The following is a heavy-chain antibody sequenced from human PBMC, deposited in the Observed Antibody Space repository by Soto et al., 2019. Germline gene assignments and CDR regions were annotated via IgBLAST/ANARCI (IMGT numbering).Heavy chain of an antibody. CDR3: ARAPAAAGWFDP. J-gene: IGHJ5*02. Sequence: PSETLSLTCTASGGSIISYYWSWSRQPPGKGLEWIGYIYYSGSTNYNPSLKSRVTISVDTSKTQFSLKLNSVTAADTAVYYCARAPAAAGWFDPWGQGTLVTVSS. V-gene: IGHV4-59*01. CDR2: IYYSGST. D-gene: IGHD6-13*01. CDR1: GGSIISYY.